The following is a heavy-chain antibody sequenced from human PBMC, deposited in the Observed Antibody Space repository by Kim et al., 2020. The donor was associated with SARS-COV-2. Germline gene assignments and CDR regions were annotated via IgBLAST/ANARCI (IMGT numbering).Heavy chain of an antibody. Sequence: GESLKISCAASGFTFGRYPMIWVRQAPGKGLEWLSSISGGGTIYYADSVKGRFTVSRDDAKNSLYLHMNSLRDEDTAVYYCARDRGRLQNPAGDYWGQGTLVTVSS. CDR1: GFTFGRYP. J-gene: IGHJ4*02. CDR3: ARDRGRLQNPAGDY. D-gene: IGHD3-10*01. V-gene: IGHV3-48*02. CDR2: ISGGGTI.